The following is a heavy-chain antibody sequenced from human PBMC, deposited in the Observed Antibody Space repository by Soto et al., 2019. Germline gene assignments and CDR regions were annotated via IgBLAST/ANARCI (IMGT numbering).Heavy chain of an antibody. CDR2: VYYNGSA. V-gene: IGHV4-59*01. CDR3: ARSFFP. CDR1: GGSLSTYL. Sequence: PSETLSLTCIVSGGSLSTYLWSWIRQPPGKGLEWIGAVYYNGSANYNPSLKSRVSISVDTSKNHLSLTLGSATAADTAVYYCARSFFPWGRGTLVTVSS. J-gene: IGHJ5*02.